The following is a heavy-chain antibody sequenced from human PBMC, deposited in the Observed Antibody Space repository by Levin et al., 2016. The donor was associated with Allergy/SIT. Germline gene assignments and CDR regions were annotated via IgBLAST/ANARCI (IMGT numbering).Heavy chain of an antibody. V-gene: IGHV3-23*01. J-gene: IGHJ6*02. Sequence: GGSLRLSCAASGFTFSSSAMSWVRQAPGKGLEWVSTISGTSDSTYYADSVKGRFTISRDNSKNTLYPQMNSLRVGDTAVYYCGRYYGMDVWGQGTTVTVSS. CDR1: GFTFSSSA. CDR2: ISGTSDST. CDR3: GRYYGMDV.